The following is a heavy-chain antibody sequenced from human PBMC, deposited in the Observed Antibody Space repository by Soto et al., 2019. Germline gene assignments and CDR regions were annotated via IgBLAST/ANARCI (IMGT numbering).Heavy chain of an antibody. V-gene: IGHV1-2*04. Sequence: ASVKVSCKASGYTFTGYYMHWVRQAPGQGLEWMGWINPNSGGTNYAQKFQGWVTMTRDTSISTAYMELSRLRSDDTAVYYCAREGAQQGIKPGYYGMDVWGQGTTVTVSS. CDR1: GYTFTGYY. D-gene: IGHD7-27*01. CDR3: AREGAQQGIKPGYYGMDV. CDR2: INPNSGGT. J-gene: IGHJ6*02.